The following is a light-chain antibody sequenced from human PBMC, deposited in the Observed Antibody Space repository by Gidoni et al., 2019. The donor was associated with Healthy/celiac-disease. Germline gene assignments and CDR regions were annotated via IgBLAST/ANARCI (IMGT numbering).Light chain of an antibody. CDR3: KQYDNHPPL. Sequence: DIQMTQSPSSLSASVGDRVTITCQASQDISSYLNWYQQKPGKAPKLLIYDASNLETGVPSRFSGSGSGTDFTFTISSLQPEDIATYYCKQYDNHPPLFGGGTKVEIK. J-gene: IGKJ4*01. CDR1: QDISSY. V-gene: IGKV1-33*01. CDR2: DAS.